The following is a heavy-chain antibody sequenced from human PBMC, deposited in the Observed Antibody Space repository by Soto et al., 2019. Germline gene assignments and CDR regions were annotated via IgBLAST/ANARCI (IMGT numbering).Heavy chain of an antibody. CDR1: GGTFSSYA. CDR2: IIPIFGTA. V-gene: IGHV1-69*13. CDR3: ARRGRGYSYGHLWYYYGMDV. J-gene: IGHJ6*02. Sequence: ASVKVSCKASGGTFSSYAISWVRQAPGQGLEWMGGIIPIFGTANYAQKFQGRVTITADESTSTAYMELSSPRSEDTAVYFCARRGRGYSYGHLWYYYGMDVWGQGTTVTVSS. D-gene: IGHD5-18*01.